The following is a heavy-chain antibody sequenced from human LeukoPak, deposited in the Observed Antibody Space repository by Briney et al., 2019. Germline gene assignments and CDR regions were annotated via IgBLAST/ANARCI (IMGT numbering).Heavy chain of an antibody. J-gene: IGHJ1*01. D-gene: IGHD2-15*01. CDR3: AKEPEKGLGLARLEH. CDR2: IRYDGIYK. Sequence: GGSLRLSCAASEFTFNNNGMHWVRQAPGKGLEWVAFIRYDGIYKYYADSVKGRFTIFRDNSKTTLFLQMDSLRAEDTAVYYCAKEPEKGLGLARLEHRGQGNLVTVSS. CDR1: EFTFNNNG. V-gene: IGHV3-30*02.